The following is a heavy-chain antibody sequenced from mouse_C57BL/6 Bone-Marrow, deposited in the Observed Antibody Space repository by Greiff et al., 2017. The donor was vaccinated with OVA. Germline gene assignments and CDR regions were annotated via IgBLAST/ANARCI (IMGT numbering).Heavy chain of an antibody. V-gene: IGHV2-5*01. CDR1: GFSLTSYG. J-gene: IGHJ1*03. D-gene: IGHD2-1*01. CDR3: AKKRGNYDWYFDV. Sequence: QVQLKESGPGLVQPSQSLSITCTVSGFSLTSYGVHWVRQSPGKGLEWLGVIWRGGSTDYNAAFMSRLSITKDNSKSQVFFKMNSLQADDTAIYYCAKKRGNYDWYFDVWGTGTTVTVSS. CDR2: IWRGGST.